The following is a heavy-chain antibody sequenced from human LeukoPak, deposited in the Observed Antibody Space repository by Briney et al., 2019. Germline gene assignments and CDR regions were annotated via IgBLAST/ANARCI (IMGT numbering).Heavy chain of an antibody. CDR3: AKAPPSSYYYYYGMDV. D-gene: IGHD6-13*01. CDR2: ISGSGGST. CDR1: GFTFSSYA. J-gene: IGHJ6*01. Sequence: PGGSLRLSCAASGFTFSSYAMSWVRQAPGKGLEWVSAISGSGGSTYYADSVKGRFTICRDISKNTPYLQMNSLRAEDTAVYYCAKAPPSSYYYYYGMDVWGQGTTVTVSS. V-gene: IGHV3-23*01.